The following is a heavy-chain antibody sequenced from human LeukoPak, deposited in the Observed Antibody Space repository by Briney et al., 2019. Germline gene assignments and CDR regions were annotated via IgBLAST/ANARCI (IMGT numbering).Heavy chain of an antibody. CDR2: ITGSGGSS. CDR1: GFTFSRYA. Sequence: QPGGSLRLSCAASGFTFSRYAMSWVRQAPGKGLEWVSSITGSGGSSYNADSVKGWFTISRDNSKNTLYLQMNSLRAEDTAVYYCEGTYYYDSSDDYWGQGTLVTVSS. V-gene: IGHV3-23*01. D-gene: IGHD3-22*01. J-gene: IGHJ4*02. CDR3: EGTYYYDSSDDY.